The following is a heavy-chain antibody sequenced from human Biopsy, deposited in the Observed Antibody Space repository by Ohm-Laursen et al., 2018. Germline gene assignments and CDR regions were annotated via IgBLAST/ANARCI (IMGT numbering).Heavy chain of an antibody. CDR3: ARAFGGAYYSYAFDL. J-gene: IGHJ3*01. Sequence: ASVKVSCKASGYTFSSYGITWVRQAPGQGLEWMGWITADNTNSAQKFQGRLTMTTDISTSTAYMDLKGLRSDDTAIYYCARAFGGAYYSYAFDLWSQGTLVTVSS. CDR1: GYTFSSYG. D-gene: IGHD2-21*02. V-gene: IGHV1-18*01. CDR2: ITADNT.